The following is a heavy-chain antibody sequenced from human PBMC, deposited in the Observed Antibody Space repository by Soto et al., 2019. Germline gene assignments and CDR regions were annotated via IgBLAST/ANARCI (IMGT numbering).Heavy chain of an antibody. CDR3: ARDKWELPLDI. D-gene: IGHD1-26*01. Sequence: PSETLSLTCTVSGGSMSSGDYYWSWIRQPPGKGLEWVGSIYYTGSTYYNPSLKSRVTISLDTSKNQFSLRLRSVTAADTAVYYCARDKWELPLDIWGQGTMATVSS. J-gene: IGHJ3*02. CDR1: GGSMSSGDYY. CDR2: IYYTGST. V-gene: IGHV4-30-4*01.